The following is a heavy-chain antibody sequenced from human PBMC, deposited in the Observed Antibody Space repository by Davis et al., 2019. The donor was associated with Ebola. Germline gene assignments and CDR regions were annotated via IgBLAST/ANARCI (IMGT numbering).Heavy chain of an antibody. V-gene: IGHV1-8*01. D-gene: IGHD3-9*01. CDR2: MNPNSGNT. CDR3: ARGRGHVLRFFDWLDDFDY. Sequence: AASVKVSCKASGYTFTSYDINRVRQATGQGLEWMGWMNPNSGNTGYAQKFQGRVTMTRNTSISTAYMELSSLRSEDTAVYYCARGRGHVLRFFDWLDDFDYWGQETLVTVSS. CDR1: GYTFTSYD. J-gene: IGHJ4*02.